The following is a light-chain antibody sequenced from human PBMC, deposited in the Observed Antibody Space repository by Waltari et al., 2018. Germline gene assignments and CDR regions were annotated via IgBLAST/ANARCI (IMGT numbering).Light chain of an antibody. CDR2: AAT. CDR3: LQHNTYPYS. J-gene: IGKJ2*03. Sequence: DIQMTQSPSSLSASVGDTVTITCRASQGISSYLNWFQQKPGKAPKLLIYAATTLHSGVPSRFSGSGSGTEFTLTISSLGPEDFAAYYWLQHNTYPYSFGQGTIVEIK. V-gene: IGKV1-17*01. CDR1: QGISSY.